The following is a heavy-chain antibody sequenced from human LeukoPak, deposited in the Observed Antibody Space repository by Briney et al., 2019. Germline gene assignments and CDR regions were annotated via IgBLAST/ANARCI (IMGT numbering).Heavy chain of an antibody. J-gene: IGHJ6*02. CDR2: IYTSGST. Sequence: PSETLSLTCTVSGGSISSYYWSWIRQPAGKGLEWIGRIYTSGSTNYNPSLKSRVTMSVDTSKNQFSLKLSSVTAADTAVYNCARDVGDYTNYYYGMDVWGQGTTVTVSS. D-gene: IGHD1-26*01. V-gene: IGHV4-4*07. CDR3: ARDVGDYTNYYYGMDV. CDR1: GGSISSYY.